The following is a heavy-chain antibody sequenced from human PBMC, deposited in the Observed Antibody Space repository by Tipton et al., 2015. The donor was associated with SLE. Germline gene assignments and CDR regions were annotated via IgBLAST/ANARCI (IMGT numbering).Heavy chain of an antibody. V-gene: IGHV4-59*01. CDR2: IYYSGST. CDR1: GGSISSYY. D-gene: IGHD1-26*01. CDR3: AGGMPSGSYNY. Sequence: TLSLTCTVSGGSISSYYWSWIRQPPGKGLEWIGYIYYSGSTNYNPSLKSRVTISVDTSKNQFSLKLSSVTAADTAVYYCAGGMPSGSYNYWGQGTLVPVSS. J-gene: IGHJ4*02.